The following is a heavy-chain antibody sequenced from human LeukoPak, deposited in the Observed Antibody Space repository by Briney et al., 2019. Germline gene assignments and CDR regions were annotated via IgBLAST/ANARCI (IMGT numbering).Heavy chain of an antibody. J-gene: IGHJ5*02. CDR2: IYYRGTT. D-gene: IGHD1-1*01. Sequence: DPSETLSLTCTVSGGSVSTNSHCWSWIRQTPGKGLEWIGYIYYRGTTNYNPSLTSRATISVDTSNNQFSLKLNSVTAADTAVYFCARAVIRELVTTGRFCTSGQGTLVTVSS. CDR3: ARAVIRELVTTGRFCT. V-gene: IGHV4-61*01. CDR1: GGSVSTNSHC.